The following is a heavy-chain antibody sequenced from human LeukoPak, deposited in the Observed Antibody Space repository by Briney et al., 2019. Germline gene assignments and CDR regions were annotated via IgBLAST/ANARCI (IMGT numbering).Heavy chain of an antibody. D-gene: IGHD6-19*01. Sequence: GGSLRLSCAASGFTFDDYAMHWVRQAPGKGLEWVSLISGDGGSTYYADSVKGRFTVSRDNSKNSLYLQMNSLRTEDTALYYCAKDNGQRWYSSGWWYYYYGMDVWGQGTTVTVSS. J-gene: IGHJ6*02. CDR2: ISGDGGST. CDR1: GFTFDDYA. CDR3: AKDNGQRWYSSGWWYYYYGMDV. V-gene: IGHV3-43*02.